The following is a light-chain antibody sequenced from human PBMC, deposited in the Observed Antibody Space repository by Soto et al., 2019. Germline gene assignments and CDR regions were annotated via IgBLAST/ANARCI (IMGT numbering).Light chain of an antibody. CDR3: QQRSSRIT. Sequence: EIVLTQSPGTLSLSPGERATLSCRASESVASNYLAWYQHKPGQAPRLLFFGASNRATDIPDRFSGSGSGTDFTLTISRVEPEDFAVYYCQQRSSRITFGQGTRLEIK. CDR2: GAS. CDR1: ESVASNY. V-gene: IGKV3-20*01. J-gene: IGKJ5*01.